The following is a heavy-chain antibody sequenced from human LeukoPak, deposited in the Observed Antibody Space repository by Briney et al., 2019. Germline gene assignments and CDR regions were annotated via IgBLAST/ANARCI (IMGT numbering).Heavy chain of an antibody. CDR2: IIPIFGTA. CDR3: ASDPSIAGYFDY. Sequence: ASVKVSCKASGGTFSSYAISWVRQAPGQGLEWMGGIIPIFGTANYAQKFRGRVTITTDESTSTAYMELSSLRSEDTAVYYCASDPSIAGYFDYWGQGTLVTVSS. V-gene: IGHV1-69*05. CDR1: GGTFSSYA. J-gene: IGHJ4*02. D-gene: IGHD6-6*01.